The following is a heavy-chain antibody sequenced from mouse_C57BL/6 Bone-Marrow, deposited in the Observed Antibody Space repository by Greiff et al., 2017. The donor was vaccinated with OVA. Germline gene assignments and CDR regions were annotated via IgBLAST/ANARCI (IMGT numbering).Heavy chain of an antibody. CDR3: TRRSSYYCDY. D-gene: IGHD1-1*01. J-gene: IGHJ2*01. Sequence: EVKLVESGEGLVKPGGSLKLSCAASGFTFSSYAMSWVRQTPEKRLEWVAYISSGGDYIYYADTVKGRFTISRDNARNPLYLQMSSLKSEDTAMYYCTRRSSYYCDYWGQGTTLTVSS. V-gene: IGHV5S21*01. CDR1: GFTFSSYA. CDR2: ISSGGDYI.